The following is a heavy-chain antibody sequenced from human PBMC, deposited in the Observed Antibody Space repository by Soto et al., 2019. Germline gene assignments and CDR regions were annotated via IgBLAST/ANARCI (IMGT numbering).Heavy chain of an antibody. V-gene: IGHV1-69*13. Sequence: GASVKVSCKASGGIFSSYAISWVRQAPGQGLEWMGGIIPIFGTANYAQKFQGRVTITADESTSTAYMELSSLRSEDTAMYYCARELYYYDSSGYYVGYFDYWGQGTLVTVSS. CDR2: IIPIFGTA. J-gene: IGHJ4*02. D-gene: IGHD3-22*01. CDR1: GGIFSSYA. CDR3: ARELYYYDSSGYYVGYFDY.